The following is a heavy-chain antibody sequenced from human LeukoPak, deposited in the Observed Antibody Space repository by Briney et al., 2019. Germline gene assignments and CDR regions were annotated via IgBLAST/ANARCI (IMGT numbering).Heavy chain of an antibody. CDR3: ARDRMGGYRKPPGD. J-gene: IGHJ4*02. Sequence: ASVKVSCKASGGTFSSYAISWVRQAPGQGLEWMGGIIPIFGTANYAQKFQGRVTITADESTSTVYMELSSLRSEDTAVYYCARDRMGGYRKPPGDWGQGTLVTVSS. CDR2: IIPIFGTA. V-gene: IGHV1-69*13. CDR1: GGTFSSYA. D-gene: IGHD3-16*02.